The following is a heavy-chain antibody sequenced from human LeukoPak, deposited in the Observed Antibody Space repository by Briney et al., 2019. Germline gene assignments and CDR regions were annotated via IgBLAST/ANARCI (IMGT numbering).Heavy chain of an antibody. D-gene: IGHD2-2*01. CDR2: ISYDGSKK. J-gene: IGHJ4*02. CDR3: AREGEVVVVPAAIGYFDY. V-gene: IGHV3-30*01. CDR1: GFTFGSYA. Sequence: GGSLRLSCAASGFTFGSYAMHWVRQAPGKGLEWVAVISYDGSKKYYADSVKGRFTISRDNSKNTLYLQMNSLRAEDTAVYYCAREGEVVVVPAAIGYFDYWGQGTLVTVSS.